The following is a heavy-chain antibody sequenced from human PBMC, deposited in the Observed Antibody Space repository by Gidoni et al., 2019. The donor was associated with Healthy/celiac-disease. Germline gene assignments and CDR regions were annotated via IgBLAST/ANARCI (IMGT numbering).Heavy chain of an antibody. V-gene: IGHV4-39*01. D-gene: IGHD3-22*01. CDR2: IYYSGST. CDR3: ARHLGGGPGYYDSSGYYPYYYGMDV. CDR1: GGSISSSSYY. J-gene: IGHJ6*02. Sequence: QLQLQESGPGLVKPSETLSLTCTVSGGSISSSSYYWGWIRQPPGKGLEWIGSIYYSGSTYYNPSLKSRVTISVDTSKNQFSLKLSSVTAADTAVYYCARHLGGGPGYYDSSGYYPYYYGMDVWGQGTTVTVSS.